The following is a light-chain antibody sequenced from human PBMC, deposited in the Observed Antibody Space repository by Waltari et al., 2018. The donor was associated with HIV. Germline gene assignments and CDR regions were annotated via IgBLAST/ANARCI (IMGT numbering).Light chain of an antibody. CDR2: STN. CDR1: SGSVSTSYY. CDR3: VLYMGSGICV. V-gene: IGLV8-61*01. J-gene: IGLJ2*01. Sequence: QTVVTQEPSFSVSPGGTVTLTCGLSSGSVSTSYYPSWYQQTPGQAPRTLIYSTNTRSSGVPDRFSGSILGNKAALTTTGAQADDESDYYCVLYMGSGICVFGGGTKLTVL.